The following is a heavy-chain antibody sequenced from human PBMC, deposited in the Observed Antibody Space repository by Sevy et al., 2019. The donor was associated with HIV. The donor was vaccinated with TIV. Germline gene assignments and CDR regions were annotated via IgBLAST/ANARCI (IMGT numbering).Heavy chain of an antibody. CDR2: ISYDGSNK. V-gene: IGHV3-30*18. D-gene: IGHD2-15*01. CDR1: GFTFSSYG. CDR3: AKDLGYCSGGSCYEAGVVDY. Sequence: GGSLRLSCAASGFTFSSYGMHWVRQAPGKGLEWVEVISYDGSNKYYADSVKGRFTISRDNSKNTLYLQMNSLRAEDTAVYYCAKDLGYCSGGSCYEAGVVDYWGQGTLVTVSS. J-gene: IGHJ4*02.